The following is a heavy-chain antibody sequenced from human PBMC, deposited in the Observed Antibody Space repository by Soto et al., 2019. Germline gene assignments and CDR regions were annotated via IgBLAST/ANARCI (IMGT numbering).Heavy chain of an antibody. Sequence: EVQLLESGGGLVQPGGSLRLSCTASGFTFSSHAMTWVRQAPGKGLEWVSGLSDSGGSTYYADSVKGRFTISRDNSMNTLYLQMNTLRAEDTAVYYCAKVSSSWYAGFFDLWVQGTLVTVSS. V-gene: IGHV3-23*01. CDR1: GFTFSSHA. D-gene: IGHD6-13*01. J-gene: IGHJ4*02. CDR2: LSDSGGST. CDR3: AKVSSSWYAGFFDL.